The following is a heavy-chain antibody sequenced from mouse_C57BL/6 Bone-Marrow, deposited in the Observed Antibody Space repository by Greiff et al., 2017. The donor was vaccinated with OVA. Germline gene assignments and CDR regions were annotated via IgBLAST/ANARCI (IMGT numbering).Heavy chain of an antibody. D-gene: IGHD1-1*01. V-gene: IGHV1-75*01. CDR1: GYTFTDYY. J-gene: IGHJ2*01. CDR3: ARDDYYGSSQDFDY. CDR2: IFPGSGST. Sequence: VHLVESGPELVKPGASVKISCKASGYTFTDYYINWVKQRPGQGLEWIGWIFPGSGSTYYNEKFKGKATLTVDKSSSTAYMLLSSLTSEDSAVYFCARDDYYGSSQDFDYWGQGTTLTVSS.